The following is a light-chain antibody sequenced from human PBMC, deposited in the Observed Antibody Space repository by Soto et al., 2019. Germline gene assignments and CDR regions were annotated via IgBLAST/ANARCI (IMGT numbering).Light chain of an antibody. CDR3: QQFYNNPLT. CDR2: AAS. V-gene: IGKV1-9*01. J-gene: IGKJ4*01. Sequence: DIQLTQSPSFLSASVGDRVTITCRASQGISSYLAWYQQKPGKAPKLLIYAASTLHSGVPSRFSGSGSGTEFTLTISSLQPEDFATYYCQQFYNNPLTFGEGTKLEIK. CDR1: QGISSY.